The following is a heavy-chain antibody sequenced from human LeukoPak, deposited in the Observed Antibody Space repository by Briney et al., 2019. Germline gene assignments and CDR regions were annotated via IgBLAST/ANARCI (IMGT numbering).Heavy chain of an antibody. J-gene: IGHJ4*02. CDR3: AKDVSGSHFDH. Sequence: PGGSLRLSCAASGFTFSNYGIHWVRQAPGKGLEWVAVIWYDGSKKYYGDSVKGRFTISRDNSKNTSILQMNSLGAEDTAFYYCAKDVSGSHFDHWGQGTLVTVSS. CDR1: GFTFSNYG. D-gene: IGHD1-26*01. CDR2: IWYDGSKK. V-gene: IGHV3-33*06.